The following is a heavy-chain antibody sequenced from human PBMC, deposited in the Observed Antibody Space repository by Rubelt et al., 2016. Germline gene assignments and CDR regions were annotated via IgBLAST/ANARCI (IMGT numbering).Heavy chain of an antibody. V-gene: IGHV3-30*04. CDR3: ARAPYGDIAYNHFDK. D-gene: IGHD4/OR15-4a*01. CDR1: GFTFSTYA. J-gene: IGHJ4*02. Sequence: QVQLVESGGGVVQPGRSLRLSCAASGFTFSTYALHWVRQAPGKGLEWVAVISHEGSDKNYADSVKGRFTISRDNSRNTLYLQVMSLIVEDTAVYFCARAPYGDIAYNHFDKWGQGTLVTVSS. CDR2: ISHEGSDK.